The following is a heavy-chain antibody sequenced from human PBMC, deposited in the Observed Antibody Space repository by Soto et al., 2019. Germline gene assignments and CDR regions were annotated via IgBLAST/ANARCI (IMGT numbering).Heavy chain of an antibody. CDR2: IRSKSDGGTT. CDR3: TTYSGAAFEY. J-gene: IGHJ4*02. V-gene: IGHV3-15*01. D-gene: IGHD1-26*01. CDR1: GLTFNNAW. Sequence: VGSLRLSCVASGLTFNNAWMNWVRQAPGKGLEWVGRIRSKSDGGTTDYAAPVKGRFTISRDDSKNMVDLQMSSLKTEDTAIYYCTTYSGAAFEYWGQGALVTVSS.